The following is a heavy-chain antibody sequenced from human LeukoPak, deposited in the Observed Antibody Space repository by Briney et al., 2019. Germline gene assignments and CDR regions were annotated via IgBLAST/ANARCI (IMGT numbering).Heavy chain of an antibody. D-gene: IGHD7-27*01. Sequence: PGGSLRLSCAASGFTFGSYSMNWVRQAPGKGLEWVSVIYSGGSTYYADSVKGRFTISRDNSKNTLYLQMNSLRAEDTAVYYCARDDGDGFDYWGQGTLVTVSS. CDR2: IYSGGST. J-gene: IGHJ4*02. CDR3: ARDDGDGFDY. V-gene: IGHV3-53*01. CDR1: GFTFGSYS.